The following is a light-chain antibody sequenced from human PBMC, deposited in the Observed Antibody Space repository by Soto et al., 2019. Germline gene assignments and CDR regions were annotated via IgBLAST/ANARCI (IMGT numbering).Light chain of an antibody. CDR3: QQYGSSPGT. J-gene: IGKJ1*01. Sequence: EIVLTQSPGTLSLSPGERATLPCRASQSVSSSYLAWYQQKPGQAPRLLIYGASSRATGIPDRFSDSGSGTDFTLTISRLEPEDFAVYYCQQYGSSPGTFGQGTKVDIK. CDR1: QSVSSSY. V-gene: IGKV3-20*01. CDR2: GAS.